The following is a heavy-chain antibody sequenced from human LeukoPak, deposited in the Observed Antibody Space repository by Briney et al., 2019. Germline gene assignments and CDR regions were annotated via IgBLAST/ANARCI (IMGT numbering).Heavy chain of an antibody. CDR3: GRDLPKRAYYHYAIDE. CDR1: GPSVSRLY. J-gene: IGHJ6*01. V-gene: IGHV4-4*07. CDR2: IFSSGSS. D-gene: IGHD6-25*01. Sequence: SERHSPAHTHSGPSVSRLYYRCARQPAGKGLEWVGRIFSSGSSNYNPSLKSRLPMSVVTSKNQFSLKLTSVTTADTGVNHCGRDLPKRAYYHYAIDEPGQGTTVTVSS.